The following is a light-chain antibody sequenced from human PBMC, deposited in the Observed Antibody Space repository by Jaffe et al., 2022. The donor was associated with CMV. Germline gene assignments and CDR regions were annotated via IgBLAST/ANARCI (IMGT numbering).Light chain of an antibody. Sequence: QSALTQPASVSGSPGQSITISCTGTSIGVGNYNFVSWYQQHPGKAPRLMIYGVTERPSGVSNRFSGSKSGNTASLTISGLQAEDEADYYCCSCGDVGGNIYWVFGSGTQLTVL. J-gene: IGLJ3*02. CDR3: CSCGDVGGNIYWV. V-gene: IGLV2-23*02. CDR1: SIGVGNYNF. CDR2: GVT.